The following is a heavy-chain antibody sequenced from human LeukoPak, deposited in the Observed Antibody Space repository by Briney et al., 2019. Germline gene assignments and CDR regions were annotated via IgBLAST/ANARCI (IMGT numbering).Heavy chain of an antibody. J-gene: IGHJ3*02. D-gene: IGHD1-26*01. V-gene: IGHV4-30-2*05. CDR3: ATGIVGALDAFDI. CDR1: GGSISSGGYS. Sequence: PSETLSLTCAVSGGSISSGGYSWSWIRQPPGKGLEWIGYIYHSGSTYYNPSLKSRVTISVDTSKNQFSLKLSSVTAADTAVYYCATGIVGALDAFDIWGQGTMVTVSS. CDR2: IYHSGST.